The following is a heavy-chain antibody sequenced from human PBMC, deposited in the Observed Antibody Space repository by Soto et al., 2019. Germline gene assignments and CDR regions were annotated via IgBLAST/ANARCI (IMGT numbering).Heavy chain of an antibody. CDR3: AHRPSGWYLFDY. V-gene: IGHV2-5*01. J-gene: IGHJ4*02. D-gene: IGHD6-19*01. CDR1: GFSLSTSGLG. CDR2: IYGNDDK. Sequence: QITLKESGPTLVRPTQTLTLTCTFSGFSLSTSGLGVGWIRQPPGKALEWLALIYGNDDKRYSPSLKARLTITKDTSKSQVVLTITNMDPVDTATYYGAHRPSGWYLFDYWGQGTLVTVSS.